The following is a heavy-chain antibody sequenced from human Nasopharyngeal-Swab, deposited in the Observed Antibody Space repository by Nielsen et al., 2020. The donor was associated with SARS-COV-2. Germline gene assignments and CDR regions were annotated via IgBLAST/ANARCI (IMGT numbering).Heavy chain of an antibody. Sequence: GESLKISCKGSGYSFTSYWIGWVRQMPGKGLEWMGIIYPGDSDTRYSPSFQGQVTISADKSISTAYLQWSSLKASDTAMYYCARAVRYYDFWSGYSPGFESYYYYGMDVWGQGTTVTVSS. J-gene: IGHJ6*02. CDR3: ARAVRYYDFWSGYSPGFESYYYYGMDV. V-gene: IGHV5-51*01. CDR1: GYSFTSYW. D-gene: IGHD3-3*01. CDR2: IYPGDSDT.